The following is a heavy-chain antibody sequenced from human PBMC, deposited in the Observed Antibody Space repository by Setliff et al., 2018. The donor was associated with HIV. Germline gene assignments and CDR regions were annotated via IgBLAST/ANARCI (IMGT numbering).Heavy chain of an antibody. J-gene: IGHJ4*02. V-gene: IGHV1-69*13. CDR3: ARGTGSYSYFDS. Sequence: SVKVSCKVSDVTPSNYALNWVRQAPGQGLEWMGAIIPVFATANYAQKFQGRVTITADESTLTAYMELSSLTSEDTAVYFCARGTGSYSYFDSWGLGTLVAVSS. CDR2: IIPVFATA. CDR1: DVTPSNYA. D-gene: IGHD1-26*01.